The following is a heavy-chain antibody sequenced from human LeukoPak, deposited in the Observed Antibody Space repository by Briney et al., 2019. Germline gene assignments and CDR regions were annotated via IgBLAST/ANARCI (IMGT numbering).Heavy chain of an antibody. CDR2: IYHSGST. V-gene: IGHV4-38-2*01. CDR3: ARIRSVTITPGFDY. J-gene: IGHJ4*02. D-gene: IGHD4-17*01. Sequence: PSETLSLTCAGSGYSIRSGDHWGWVRQSPGKGLEWIGSIYHSGSTHYNPSLKSRVTISVDTSKNQFSLMLSSVTAADTAVYYCARIRSVTITPGFDYWGQGTLVTVSS. CDR1: GYSIRSGDH.